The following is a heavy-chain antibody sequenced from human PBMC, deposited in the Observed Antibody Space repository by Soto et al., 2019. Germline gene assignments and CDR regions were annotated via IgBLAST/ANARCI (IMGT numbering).Heavy chain of an antibody. CDR1: GGTFSSYT. CDR2: IIPILGIA. V-gene: IGHV1-69*02. CDR3: ARIGNSHVRGVMPDY. D-gene: IGHD3-10*01. J-gene: IGHJ4*02. Sequence: SVKVSCKASGGTFSSYTISWVRQAPGQGLEWMGRIIPILGIANYAQKFQGRVTITADKSTSTAYMELSSLRSEDTAVYYCARIGNSHVRGVMPDYWGQGTLVTVSS.